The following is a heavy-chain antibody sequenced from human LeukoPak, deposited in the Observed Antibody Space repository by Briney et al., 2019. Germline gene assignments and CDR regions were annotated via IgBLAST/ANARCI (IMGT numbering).Heavy chain of an antibody. CDR1: GGSISSSSYY. V-gene: IGHV4-39*01. J-gene: IGHJ5*02. CDR3: ARHRYYYGSGRRWFDP. D-gene: IGHD3-10*01. CDR2: MYYSGST. Sequence: PSETLSLTCTVSGGSISSSSYYWGCIRQPPGQGLESIRSMYYSGSTSYNPSLKSRVTISVDTSKNQFSLKLSSVTAADTAVYHCARHRYYYGSGRRWFDPWGQGTLVTVSS.